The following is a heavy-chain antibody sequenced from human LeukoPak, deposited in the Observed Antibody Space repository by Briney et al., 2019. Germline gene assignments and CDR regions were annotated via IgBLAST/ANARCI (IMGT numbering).Heavy chain of an antibody. CDR3: ARGKGQQLVADY. J-gene: IGHJ4*02. CDR2: VSGSGGGT. D-gene: IGHD6-13*01. CDR1: GFTFSNYA. V-gene: IGHV3-23*01. Sequence: SGGSLRLSCAASGFTFSNYAMNWVRQAPGRRLEWVSSVSGSGGGTFYADSVKGRFTVSRDNSKNTLFLRMNSLSAEDTAVYYCARGKGQQLVADYWGQGTLVSISS.